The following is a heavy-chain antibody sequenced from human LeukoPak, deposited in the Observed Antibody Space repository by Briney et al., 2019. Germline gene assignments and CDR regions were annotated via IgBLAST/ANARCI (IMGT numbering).Heavy chain of an antibody. CDR3: ARGDYYDSSGPTDY. CDR1: GYTFTSYY. Sequence: ASVKVSCKASGYTFTSYYMHWVRQAPGQGLKWMGIINPSGGSTSYGQKFQGRGTLTRDTSTSTVYMELSSLRSDDTAVYYCARGDYYDSSGPTDYWGQGSLVTVCS. CDR2: INPSGGST. V-gene: IGHV1-46*01. J-gene: IGHJ4*02. D-gene: IGHD3-22*01.